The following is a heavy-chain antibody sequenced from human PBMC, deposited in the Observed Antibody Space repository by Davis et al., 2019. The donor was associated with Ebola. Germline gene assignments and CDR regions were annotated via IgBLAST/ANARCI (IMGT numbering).Heavy chain of an antibody. D-gene: IGHD6-19*01. J-gene: IGHJ3*02. CDR2: ISWNSGSI. CDR3: AKDIGRGWVAFDI. Sequence: PGGSLRLSCAASGFTFDDYAMHWVRQAPGKGLEWVSGISWNSGSIGYADSVKGRFTISRDNAKNSLYLQMNSLRAEDTALYYCAKDIGRGWVAFDIWGQGTMVTVSS. CDR1: GFTFDDYA. V-gene: IGHV3-9*01.